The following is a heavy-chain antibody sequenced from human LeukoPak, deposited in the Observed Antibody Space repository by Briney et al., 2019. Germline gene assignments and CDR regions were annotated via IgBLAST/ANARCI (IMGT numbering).Heavy chain of an antibody. V-gene: IGHV1-69*04. J-gene: IGHJ4*02. D-gene: IGHD4-17*01. CDR3: ARGTGDYGDWYYFDY. CDR2: IIPILGIA. CDR1: GGTFSSYA. Sequence: ASVKVPCKASGGTFSSYAISWVRQAPGQGLEWMGRIIPILGIANYAQKFQGRVTITADKSTSTAYMELSSLRSEDTAVYYCARGTGDYGDWYYFDYWGQGTLVTVSS.